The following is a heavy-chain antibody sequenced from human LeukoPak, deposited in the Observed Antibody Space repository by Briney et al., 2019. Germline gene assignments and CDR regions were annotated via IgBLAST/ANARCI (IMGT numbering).Heavy chain of an antibody. J-gene: IGHJ4*02. CDR1: GFTFSSYE. CDR3: ARGDYYDSSGYFGY. V-gene: IGHV3-48*03. Sequence: SGGSLRLSCAASGFTFSSYEMNWVRQAPGKGLEWVSYISSRGSTIYYADSVKGRFTISRDNAKNSLYLQMNSLRAEDTAVYYCARGDYYDSSGYFGYWGQGTLVTVSS. D-gene: IGHD3-22*01. CDR2: ISSRGSTI.